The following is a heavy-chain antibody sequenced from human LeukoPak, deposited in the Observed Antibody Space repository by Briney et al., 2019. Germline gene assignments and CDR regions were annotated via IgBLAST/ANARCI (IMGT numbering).Heavy chain of an antibody. CDR3: AGRLAYCGGDCYSPHAPLDY. V-gene: IGHV4-38-2*02. D-gene: IGHD2-21*02. Sequence: SETLSLTCTVSGYSISSGYYWGWIRQPPGKGLEWIGSIYHSGSTYYNPSLKSRVTISVDTSKNQFSLKLSSVTAADTAVYYCAGRLAYCGGDCYSPHAPLDYWGQGTLVTVSS. CDR2: IYHSGST. J-gene: IGHJ4*02. CDR1: GYSISSGYY.